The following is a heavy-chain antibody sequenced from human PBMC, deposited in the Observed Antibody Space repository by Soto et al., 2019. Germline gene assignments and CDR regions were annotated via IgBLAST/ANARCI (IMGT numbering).Heavy chain of an antibody. Sequence: ASETLSLTCTVSGGSIRSYYWSWIRQPPGKGLEWIGYIYYSGSTNYNPSLKSRVTISVDTSKNQFSLKLSSVTAADTAMYYCARWSGSAKTDYWGQGTLVTVSS. CDR2: IYYSGST. V-gene: IGHV4-59*01. J-gene: IGHJ4*02. D-gene: IGHD1-26*01. CDR1: GGSIRSYY. CDR3: ARWSGSAKTDY.